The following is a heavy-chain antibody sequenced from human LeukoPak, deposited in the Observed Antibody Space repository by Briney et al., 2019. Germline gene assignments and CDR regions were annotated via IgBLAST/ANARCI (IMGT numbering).Heavy chain of an antibody. Sequence: SETLSLTCAVYGGSFSGYYWSWIRQPPGKGLEWIGEVNHSGSTNYNPSLKSRVTISVDTSKNQFSLKLSSVTAADTAVYYCASMDFWRGNAFDIWGQGTMVTVSS. J-gene: IGHJ3*02. D-gene: IGHD3-3*01. V-gene: IGHV4-34*01. CDR2: VNHSGST. CDR1: GGSFSGYY. CDR3: ASMDFWRGNAFDI.